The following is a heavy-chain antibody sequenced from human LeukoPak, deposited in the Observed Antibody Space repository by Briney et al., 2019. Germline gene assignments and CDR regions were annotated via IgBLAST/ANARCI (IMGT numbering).Heavy chain of an antibody. CDR3: ARVDYDYVWGRPGLYYFDY. D-gene: IGHD3-16*01. J-gene: IGHJ4*02. V-gene: IGHV3-7*01. Sequence: PGGSLRLSCAASGFTFSSYAMSWVRQAPGKGLEWVANIKQDGSEEYYVDSVKGRFTISRDNAKNSLFLQMNSLRAEDTAVYYCARVDYDYVWGRPGLYYFDYWGQGTLVTVSP. CDR2: IKQDGSEE. CDR1: GFTFSSYA.